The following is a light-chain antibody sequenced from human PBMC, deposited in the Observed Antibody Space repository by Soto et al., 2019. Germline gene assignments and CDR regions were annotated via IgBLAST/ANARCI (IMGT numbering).Light chain of an antibody. CDR1: QSISSW. V-gene: IGKV1-5*01. Sequence: DIQMTQSPSTVSAYVGDRVTITCRASQSISSWLAWYQQKPGKAPKLLIYDASSLESGVPSRVSGSGSGTEFTLTIDSLQPDDFATYYCQEYKSYSWTFGQGTKVDIK. CDR2: DAS. J-gene: IGKJ1*01. CDR3: QEYKSYSWT.